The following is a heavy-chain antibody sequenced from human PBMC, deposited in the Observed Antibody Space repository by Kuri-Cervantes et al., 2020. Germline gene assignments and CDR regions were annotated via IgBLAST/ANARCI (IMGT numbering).Heavy chain of an antibody. CDR1: GFTFSSYW. Sequence: GGSLRLSCAASGFTFSSYWMSWVRQAPGKGLEWVSSISSSSSYIYYADSVKGRFTISRDNAKNSLYLQMNSLRDEDTAVYYRARVPYYDSTGYHYNWFDPWGQGTLVTVSS. D-gene: IGHD3-22*01. J-gene: IGHJ5*02. CDR2: ISSSSSYI. CDR3: ARVPYYDSTGYHYNWFDP. V-gene: IGHV3-21*01.